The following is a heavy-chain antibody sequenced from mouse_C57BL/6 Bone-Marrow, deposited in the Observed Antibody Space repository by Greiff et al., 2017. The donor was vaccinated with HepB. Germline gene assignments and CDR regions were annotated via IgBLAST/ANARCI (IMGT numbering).Heavy chain of an antibody. CDR3: ARGVGGNYVWFAY. Sequence: VQLQQSGAELARPGASVKLSCKASGYTFTSYGISWVKQRTGQGLEWIGEIYPRSGNTYYNEKFKGKATLTADKSSSTAYMELRSLTSEDSAVYLCARGVGGNYVWFAYWGQGTLVTVSA. D-gene: IGHD2-1*01. V-gene: IGHV1-81*01. J-gene: IGHJ3*01. CDR1: GYTFTSYG. CDR2: IYPRSGNT.